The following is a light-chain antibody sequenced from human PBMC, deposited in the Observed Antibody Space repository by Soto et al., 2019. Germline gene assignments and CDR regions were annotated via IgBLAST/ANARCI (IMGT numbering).Light chain of an antibody. V-gene: IGKV3-11*01. CDR2: DES. J-gene: IGKJ1*01. CDR3: QQRSNWTRT. CDR1: QSVSNY. Sequence: VLTQSPATLSLSPGDSATLSCRTSQSVSNYLAWYQQKHGQAPRLLIYDESNRATGIPDRLSGSGSGTDFTLTISRLEHEDFALYYCQQRSNWTRTCGQGTKVDIK.